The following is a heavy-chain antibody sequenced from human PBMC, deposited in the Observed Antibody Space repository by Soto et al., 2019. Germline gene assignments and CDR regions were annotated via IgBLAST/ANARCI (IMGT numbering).Heavy chain of an antibody. CDR1: GFTFSDYG. J-gene: IGHJ4*02. CDR3: ARSTYCNGGSCYPQY. CDR2: ISYDGVDQ. Sequence: GGSLRLSCAGPGFTFSDYGFHWVRQAPGKGLEWVAMISYDGVDQYYRDSVQGRFTISRDDSKHTVYLQVNSLRTEDTAMYYCARSTYCNGGSCYPQYWGPGTLVTVSS. D-gene: IGHD2-15*01. V-gene: IGHV3-30*03.